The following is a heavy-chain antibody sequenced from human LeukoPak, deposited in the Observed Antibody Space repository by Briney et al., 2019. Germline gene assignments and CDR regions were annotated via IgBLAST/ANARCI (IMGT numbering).Heavy chain of an antibody. CDR1: GGSLNNYY. V-gene: IGHV4-59*08. CDR2: IYYNGNT. J-gene: IGHJ6*02. D-gene: IGHD6-13*01. Sequence: SETLSLTCTVSGGSLNNYYWSWIRQPPGKGLEWIGYIYYNGNTNYNPSLKSRVTISVDTSKNQFSLKLSSVTAEDTAVYYCARGGAAAFYSYGMDVWGQGTTVTVSS. CDR3: ARGGAAAFYSYGMDV.